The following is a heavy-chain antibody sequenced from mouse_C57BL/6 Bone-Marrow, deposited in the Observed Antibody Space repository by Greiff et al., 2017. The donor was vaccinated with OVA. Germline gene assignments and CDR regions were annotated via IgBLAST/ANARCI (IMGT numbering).Heavy chain of an antibody. Sequence: DVQLQESGPGLVKPSQSLSLTCSVTGYSITSGYYWNWIRQFPGNKLEWMGYISYDGSNNYNPSLKNRISITRDTSKNQFFLKLNSVTTEDTATYYCAREGSSYPFAYWGQGTLVTVSA. J-gene: IGHJ3*01. CDR3: AREGSSYPFAY. V-gene: IGHV3-6*01. CDR1: GYSITSGYY. CDR2: ISYDGSN. D-gene: IGHD1-1*01.